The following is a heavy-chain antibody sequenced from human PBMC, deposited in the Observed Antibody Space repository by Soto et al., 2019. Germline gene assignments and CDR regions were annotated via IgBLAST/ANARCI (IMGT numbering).Heavy chain of an antibody. V-gene: IGHV3-11*01. D-gene: IGHD3-22*01. CDR3: ASDLGDYDSSGYFNY. CDR1: GFTFSDYY. J-gene: IGHJ4*02. CDR2: ISSGDSII. Sequence: PWESLRLSCAASGFTFSDYYMSWIRQAPGKGLEWVSYISSGDSIIYYADCVEGPFPITRDNAKNSLYLQMSSLRAEDTAVDCCASDLGDYDSSGYFNYWGRGTLVTV.